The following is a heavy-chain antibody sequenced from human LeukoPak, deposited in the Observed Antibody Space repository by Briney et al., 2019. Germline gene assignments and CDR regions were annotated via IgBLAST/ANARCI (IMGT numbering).Heavy chain of an antibody. CDR1: GLTFSSYA. J-gene: IGHJ4*02. CDR3: AEGSYYDILTGYYKGGPFDH. CDR2: ISGSGDST. D-gene: IGHD3-9*01. V-gene: IGHV3-23*01. Sequence: GGSLRLSCAASGLTFSSYAMSWVRQAPGKGLEWVSTISGSGDSTYYADSVKGRFTISRDNSRNTLYLQMNSLRAEDTAVYYCAEGSYYDILTGYYKGGPFDHWGQGTLVTVSS.